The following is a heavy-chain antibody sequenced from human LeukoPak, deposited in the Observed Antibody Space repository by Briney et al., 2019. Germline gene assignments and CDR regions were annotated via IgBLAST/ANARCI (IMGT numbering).Heavy chain of an antibody. CDR1: GFTFSDYY. D-gene: IGHD2-8*01. CDR2: IRCTSTDI. CDR3: VRDNTNYNNYHGMDV. J-gene: IGHJ6*02. Sequence: GGSLRLSCVVSGFTFSDYYMSRVRQAPGKGLEWISYIRCTSTDIKIADSVKGRFTISRDNAQNTLYLQMNSLRAEDTAVYYCVRDNTNYNNYHGMDVWGQGTTVTVSS. V-gene: IGHV3-11*05.